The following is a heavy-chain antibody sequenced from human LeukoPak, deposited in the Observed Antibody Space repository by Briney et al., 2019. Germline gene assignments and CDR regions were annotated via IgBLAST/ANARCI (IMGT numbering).Heavy chain of an antibody. J-gene: IGHJ4*02. CDR3: AKSLEGATSDH. CDR2: MNPNSGNT. V-gene: IGHV1-8*01. D-gene: IGHD1-26*01. CDR1: GYTFTSHD. Sequence: ASVKVSCKASGYTFTSHDINWVRQATGQGPEWMGWMNPNSGNTGYAPKFQGRVTMTRDTSKTIAYMELSSLRSEDTAVCYCAKSLEGATSDHWGQGTQVTVSP.